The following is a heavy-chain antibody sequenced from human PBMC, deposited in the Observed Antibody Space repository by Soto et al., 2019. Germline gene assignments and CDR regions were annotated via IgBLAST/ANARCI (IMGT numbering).Heavy chain of an antibody. J-gene: IGHJ5*02. D-gene: IGHD3-22*01. Sequence: PSETLSLTCTVSGGSISSGDYYWSWIRQPPGKGLEWIGYIYYSGSTYYNPSLKSRVTISVDTSKNQFSLKLSSVTAADTAVYYCDRDSSGYSKGHWFDTWGQGTLVTVSS. CDR1: GGSISSGDYY. CDR2: IYYSGST. CDR3: DRDSSGYSKGHWFDT. V-gene: IGHV4-30-4*01.